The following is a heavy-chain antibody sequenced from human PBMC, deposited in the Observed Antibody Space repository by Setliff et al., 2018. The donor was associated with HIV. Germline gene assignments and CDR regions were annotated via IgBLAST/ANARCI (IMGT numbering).Heavy chain of an antibody. CDR3: ARDRPRGGGSLDAFDI. Sequence: PGGSLRLSCAASGFTFSSYSMNWVRQAPGKGLEWVSSISSSSSYIYYADSVKSRFTISRDNAKNSLYLQMNSLRAEDTAVYYCARDRPRGGGSLDAFDIWGQGTMVTVSS. D-gene: IGHD1-26*01. CDR1: GFTFSSYS. J-gene: IGHJ3*02. CDR2: ISSSSSYI. V-gene: IGHV3-21*01.